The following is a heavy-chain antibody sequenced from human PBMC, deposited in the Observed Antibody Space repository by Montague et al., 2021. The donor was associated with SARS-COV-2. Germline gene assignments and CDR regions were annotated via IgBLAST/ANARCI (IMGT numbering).Heavy chain of an antibody. CDR1: GFTFSSYA. CDR3: AKVGSSWYHGYYYGMDV. V-gene: IGHV3-23*01. Sequence: SSRLSFAASGFTFSSYAMSWVRQAPGKGLEWVSAISGSGGSTYYADSVKGRFTISRDNSKNTLYLQMNSLRAEDTAVYYCAKVGSSWYHGYYYGMDVWGQGTTVTVSS. CDR2: ISGSGGST. J-gene: IGHJ6*02. D-gene: IGHD6-13*01.